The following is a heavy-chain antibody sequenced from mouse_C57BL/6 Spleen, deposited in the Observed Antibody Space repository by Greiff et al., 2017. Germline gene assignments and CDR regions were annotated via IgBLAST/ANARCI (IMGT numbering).Heavy chain of an antibody. Sequence: VQLQQSGPELVKPGASVKISCKASGYAFSSSWMNWVKQRPGKGLEWIGRIYPGDGDTNYNGKFKGKATLTADKSSSTAYMQLSSLTSEDSAVYFCASFYGFYWYFDVWGTGTTVTVSS. CDR1: GYAFSSSW. J-gene: IGHJ1*03. D-gene: IGHD1-1*01. V-gene: IGHV1-82*01. CDR2: IYPGDGDT. CDR3: ASFYGFYWYFDV.